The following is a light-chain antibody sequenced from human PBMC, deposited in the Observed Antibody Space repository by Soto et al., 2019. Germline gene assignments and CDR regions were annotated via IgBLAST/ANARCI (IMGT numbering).Light chain of an antibody. V-gene: IGKV3-20*01. CDR2: GAS. CDR3: QQYASPPLT. Sequence: EIVLTHSPGTLPLSPGERATLSCRASQIVQNNYLAWYQQKPGQAPRLVIYGASSRAAGIPDRFSASGSGTDFTLTISRLEPEDFAVYYCQQYASPPLTFGQGTKVEIK. J-gene: IGKJ1*01. CDR1: QIVQNNY.